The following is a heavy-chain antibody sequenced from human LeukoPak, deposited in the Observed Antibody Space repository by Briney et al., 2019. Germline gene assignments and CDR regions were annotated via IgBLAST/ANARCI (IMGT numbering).Heavy chain of an antibody. Sequence: SVKVSCTASGGTFSSYAISWVRQAPGQGLEWMGGIIPIFGTANYAQKFQGRVTITADESTSTAYMELSSLRSEDTAVYYCARAAAAGLYYFDYWGQGTLVTVSS. CDR1: GGTFSSYA. J-gene: IGHJ4*02. V-gene: IGHV1-69*01. CDR2: IIPIFGTA. D-gene: IGHD6-13*01. CDR3: ARAAAAGLYYFDY.